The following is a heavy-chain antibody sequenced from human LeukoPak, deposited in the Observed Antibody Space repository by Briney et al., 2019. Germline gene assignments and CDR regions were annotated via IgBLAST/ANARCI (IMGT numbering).Heavy chain of an antibody. D-gene: IGHD3-16*01. CDR2: ISYDGSNK. CDR1: GFTFSSYA. J-gene: IGHJ4*02. V-gene: IGHV3-30*04. CDR3: AREVLGPSIPI. Sequence: GGSLRLSCAASGFTFSSYAMHWVRQAPGKGLEWVAVISYDGSNKYYADSVKGRFTISRDNSKNTLYLQMNSLRAEDTAVYYCAREVLGPSIPIWGQGTLVTVSS.